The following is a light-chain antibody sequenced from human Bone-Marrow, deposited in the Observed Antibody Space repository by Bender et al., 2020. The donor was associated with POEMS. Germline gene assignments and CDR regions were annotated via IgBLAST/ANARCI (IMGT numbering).Light chain of an antibody. CDR1: SSDVGGYHY. CDR3: NSYAGSSTLV. Sequence: QSALAQPASVSGSPGQSITISCTGTSSDVGGYHYVSWYQHRPGKAPKLMIYDVSSRPSGVPDRFSGSKSGNTASLTVSGLQAEDEADYYCNSYAGSSTLVFGGGTKLTVL. J-gene: IGLJ2*01. V-gene: IGLV2-14*03. CDR2: DVS.